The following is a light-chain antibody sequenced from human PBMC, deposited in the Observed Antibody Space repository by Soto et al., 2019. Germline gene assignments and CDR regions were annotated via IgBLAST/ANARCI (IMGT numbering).Light chain of an antibody. J-gene: IGLJ1*01. Sequence: QSVRTQPASVSGSPGQSITISCPGTSSDVGGYNYVSWYQHHPGKAPKLMIYDVSNRPSGVSNRFSGSKSGNTASLIISGLQAEDEADYYCSSYTSSSTLSTYVFGTGTKVTVL. CDR2: DVS. V-gene: IGLV2-14*03. CDR1: SSDVGGYNY. CDR3: SSYTSSSTLSTYV.